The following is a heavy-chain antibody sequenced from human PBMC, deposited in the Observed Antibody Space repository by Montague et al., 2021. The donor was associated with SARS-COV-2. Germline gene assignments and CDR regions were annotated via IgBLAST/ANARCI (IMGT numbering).Heavy chain of an antibody. CDR3: ARDGDYDYIWGSYRPCYFDN. CDR2: IYTTGSI. V-gene: IGHV4-4*07. D-gene: IGHD3-16*02. CDR1: GGSINRYY. J-gene: IGHJ4*02. Sequence: SETLSLTCTVSGGSINRYYWSWIRQPAGKGLEWIGRIYTTGSINSNPSLMSRVTMSVDTSKNQFSLNLSSVTAADTAIYYCARDGDYDYIWGSYRPCYFDNWGQGTLVTVSS.